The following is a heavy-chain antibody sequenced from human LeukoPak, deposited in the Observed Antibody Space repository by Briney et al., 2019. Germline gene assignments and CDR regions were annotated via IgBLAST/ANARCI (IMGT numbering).Heavy chain of an antibody. J-gene: IGHJ6*04. D-gene: IGHD3-10*02. CDR2: INPDGSAQ. Sequence: GGSLRLSCTASGFIFHSSYMTWVRQAPGKGLEWVADINPDGSAQAYLDSVKGRFTISRDNGKNILFLQMSSLRVDDTAVYYCAELGITMIGGVWGKGTTVTISS. CDR1: GFIFHSSY. CDR3: AELGITMIGGV. V-gene: IGHV3-7*01.